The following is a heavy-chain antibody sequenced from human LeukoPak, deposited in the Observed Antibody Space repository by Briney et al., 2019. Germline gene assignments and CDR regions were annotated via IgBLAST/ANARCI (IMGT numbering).Heavy chain of an antibody. CDR2: ISAYNGNT. Sequence: ASVKVSCKASGYTFTSYYMHWVRQAPGQGLEWMGWISAYNGNTNYAQKLQGRVTMTTDTSTSTAYMELRSLGSDDTAVYYCARRLVATAFGAYYYYMDVWGKGTTVTVSS. CDR3: ARRLVATAFGAYYYYMDV. V-gene: IGHV1-18*04. J-gene: IGHJ6*03. D-gene: IGHD5-12*01. CDR1: GYTFTSYY.